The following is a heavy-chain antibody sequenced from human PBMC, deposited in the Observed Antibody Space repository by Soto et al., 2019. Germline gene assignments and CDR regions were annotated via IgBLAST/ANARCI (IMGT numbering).Heavy chain of an antibody. Sequence: PGGSLRLSCAASGFTFSGFSMNWVRQAPGKGLEWVSSVTSSPSSMFYADSVKGRFTISRDDAKDSLFLQMNSLRADDTAVYYCAREADFASSGLGRLSLFEYWGQGVLVTVSS. CDR3: AREADFASSGLGRLSLFEY. J-gene: IGHJ4*02. CDR2: VTSSPSSM. CDR1: GFTFSGFS. V-gene: IGHV3-21*01. D-gene: IGHD3-22*01.